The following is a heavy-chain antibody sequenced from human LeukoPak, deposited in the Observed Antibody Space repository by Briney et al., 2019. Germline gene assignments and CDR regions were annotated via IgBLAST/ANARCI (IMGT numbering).Heavy chain of an antibody. V-gene: IGHV3-7*01. CDR2: IKQDGSEK. D-gene: IGHD3-3*01. Sequence: GGSLRLSCAASGFTFSSYWMSWVRQAPGKGLEWVANIKQDGSEKYYVDSVKGRFTISRDNAKNSLYLQMNSLRAEDTAVYYCARDTGERITIFGVVIIGKDFDYWGQGTLVTVSS. CDR3: ARDTGERITIFGVVIIGKDFDY. CDR1: GFTFSSYW. J-gene: IGHJ4*02.